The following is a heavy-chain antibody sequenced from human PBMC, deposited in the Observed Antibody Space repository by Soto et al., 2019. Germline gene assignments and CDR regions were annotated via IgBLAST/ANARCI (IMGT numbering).Heavy chain of an antibody. D-gene: IGHD1-1*01. CDR1: GFTFSSYG. J-gene: IGHJ6*02. V-gene: IGHV3-30*18. CDR2: ISYDGSNK. Sequence: GGSLRLSCAASGFTFSSYGMHWVRQAPGKGLEWVAVISYDGSNKYYADSVKGRFTISRDNSKNTLYLQMNSLRAEDTAVYYCAKDQTGANYYYYGMDVWGQGTTVTVSS. CDR3: AKDQTGANYYYYGMDV.